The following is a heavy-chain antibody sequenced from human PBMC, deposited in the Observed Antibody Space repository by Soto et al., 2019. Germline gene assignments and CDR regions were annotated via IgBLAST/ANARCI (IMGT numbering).Heavy chain of an antibody. CDR3: AKGLFLEWLYYFDY. CDR1: GFTFSSYA. J-gene: IGHJ4*02. CDR2: ISGSGGST. Sequence: GGSLRLSCAASGFTFSSYAMSWVRQAPGKGLEWVSAISGSGGSTYYADSVKGRFTISRDNSKNTLYLQMNSPRAEDTAVYYCAKGLFLEWLYYFDYWGQGTLVTVSS. V-gene: IGHV3-23*01. D-gene: IGHD3-3*01.